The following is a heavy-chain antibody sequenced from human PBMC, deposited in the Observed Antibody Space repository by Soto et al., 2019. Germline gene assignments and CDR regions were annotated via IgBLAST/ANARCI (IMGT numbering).Heavy chain of an antibody. D-gene: IGHD5-12*01. CDR2: INHSGST. V-gene: IGHV4-34*01. J-gene: IGHJ6*02. Sequence: SETLSLTCAVYGGSFSGYYWSWIRQPPGKGLEWIGEINHSGSTNYNPSLKSRVTISVDTSKNQFSLKLSSVTAADTAVYYCARWLQSYYYYYGMDVWGQGTTVTVSS. CDR1: GGSFSGYY. CDR3: ARWLQSYYYYYGMDV.